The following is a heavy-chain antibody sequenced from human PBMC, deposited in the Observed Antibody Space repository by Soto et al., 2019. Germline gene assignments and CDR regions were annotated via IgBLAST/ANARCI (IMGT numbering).Heavy chain of an antibody. CDR2: ISSSGSTI. D-gene: IGHD3-22*01. J-gene: IGHJ6*02. CDR3: ARDIYDSSGYYYAGMDV. Sequence: GGSLRLSCAASGFTFSDYYMSWIRQAPGKGLEWVSYISSSGSTIYYADSVKGRFTISRDNAKNSLYLQMNSLRAEDTAVYYCARDIYDSSGYYYAGMDVWGQGTTVTVSS. CDR1: GFTFSDYY. V-gene: IGHV3-11*01.